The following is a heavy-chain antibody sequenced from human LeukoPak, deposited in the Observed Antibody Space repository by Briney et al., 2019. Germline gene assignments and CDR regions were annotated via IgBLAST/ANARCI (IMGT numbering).Heavy chain of an antibody. V-gene: IGHV7-4-1*02. J-gene: IGHJ5*02. Sequence: ASVKVSCKASGYTFTSYAMNWVRQAPGQGLEWMGWINTNTGNPTYAQGFTGRFVFSLDTSVSTAYLQISSLKAEDTAVYYCARSERGQWLVLWGQNWFDPWGQGTLVTVSS. D-gene: IGHD6-19*01. CDR1: GYTFTSYA. CDR2: INTNTGNP. CDR3: ARSERGQWLVLWGQNWFDP.